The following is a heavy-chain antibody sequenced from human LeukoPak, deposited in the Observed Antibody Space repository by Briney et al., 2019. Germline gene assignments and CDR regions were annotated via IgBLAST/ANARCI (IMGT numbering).Heavy chain of an antibody. CDR2: INHSGST. J-gene: IGHJ4*02. D-gene: IGHD3-22*01. CDR1: GGSFSGYY. Sequence: SETLSLTCAVYGGSFSGYYWSWIRQPPGKGLEWIGEINHSGSTNYNPSLKSRVTISVDTSKNQFSLKLSSVTAADTAVYYCARGDEVVVIQATVLDYWGQGTLVTVSS. V-gene: IGHV4-34*01. CDR3: ARGDEVVVIQATVLDY.